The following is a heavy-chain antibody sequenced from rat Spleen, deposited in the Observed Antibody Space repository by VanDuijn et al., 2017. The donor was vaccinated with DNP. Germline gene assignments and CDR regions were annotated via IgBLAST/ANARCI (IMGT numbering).Heavy chain of an antibody. Sequence: QVQLKESGPGLVQPSQTLSLTCTVSGFSLTSYTVSLVRQPPGKGLEWIAAISSGGSTYYNSALKSRLAITRDTSKSQVFLKMNSLQTEDTATYYCAGDPPWAALGHDWFGYWGQGTLVTVSS. V-gene: IGHV2-6*01. J-gene: IGHJ3*01. D-gene: IGHD1-2*01. CDR1: GFSLTSYT. CDR2: ISSGGST. CDR3: AGDPPWAALGHDWFGY.